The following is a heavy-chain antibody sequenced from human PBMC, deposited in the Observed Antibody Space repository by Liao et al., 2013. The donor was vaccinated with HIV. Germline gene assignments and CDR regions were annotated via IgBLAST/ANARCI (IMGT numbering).Heavy chain of an antibody. CDR3: ARGPFDYVWGSYFDY. J-gene: IGHJ4*02. CDR2: FYTSGST. CDR1: GGPISNYY. V-gene: IGHV4-4*07. Sequence: VQLQESGPGLVKPSETLSLTCTVSGGPISNYYWSWIRQPAGRGLEWIGRFYTSGSTSYNPSLKSRVTISVDTSKNQFSLRLSSVTAADTAVYYCARGPFDYVWGSYFDYWGQGTLVTVSS. D-gene: IGHD3-16*01.